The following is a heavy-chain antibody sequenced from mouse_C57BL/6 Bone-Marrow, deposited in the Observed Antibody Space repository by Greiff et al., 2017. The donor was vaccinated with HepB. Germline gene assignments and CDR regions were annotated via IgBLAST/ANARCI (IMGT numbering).Heavy chain of an antibody. J-gene: IGHJ3*01. CDR3: AKHIYYEYDGPGFAY. Sequence: QVQLKESGPGLVAPSQCLSITCTVSGFSLTSYGVSWVRQPPGKGLEWLGVIRGDGSTNYHSAIISRQGISKANSNTQVFLKLNRLQTDDTATYYCAKHIYYEYDGPGFAYWGQGTLVTVSA. V-gene: IGHV2-3*01. CDR2: IRGDGST. D-gene: IGHD2-4*01. CDR1: GFSLTSYG.